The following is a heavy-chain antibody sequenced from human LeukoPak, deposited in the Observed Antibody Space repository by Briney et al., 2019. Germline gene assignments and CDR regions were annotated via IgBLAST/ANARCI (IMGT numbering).Heavy chain of an antibody. V-gene: IGHV3-53*01. CDR3: ATTAGSSFDY. CDR2: IRNSGSI. CDR1: GFTVSSNY. D-gene: IGHD3-10*01. Sequence: GGSLRLSCAASGFTVSSNYMSWVRQAPGKGLEWVSNIRNSGSIQYSDSVKGRFTISRDSSKNMLYLQMNNLRAEDTALYYCATTAGSSFDYWGQGTLVTVSS. J-gene: IGHJ4*02.